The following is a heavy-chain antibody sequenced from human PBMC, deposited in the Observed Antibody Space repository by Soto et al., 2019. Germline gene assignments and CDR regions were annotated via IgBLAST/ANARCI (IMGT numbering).Heavy chain of an antibody. J-gene: IGHJ2*01. CDR1: GGSISSGGYY. D-gene: IGHD1-7*01. CDR2: IHSSGTA. CDR3: ARGPGSTRFFAD. Sequence: QVQLQESGPGLVKPSETLSLTCTVSGGSISSGGYYWSWIRQHPGEALEWIAYIHSSGTAYYNPSHKSRITISVDTSKNQFSLRLTSVTAADTAVYSCARGPGSTRFFADWGRGTLVTVSS. V-gene: IGHV4-31*03.